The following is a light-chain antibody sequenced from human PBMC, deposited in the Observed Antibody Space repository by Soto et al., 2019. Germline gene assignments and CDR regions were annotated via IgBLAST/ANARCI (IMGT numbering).Light chain of an antibody. V-gene: IGKV1-5*03. J-gene: IGKJ1*01. Sequence: DIQMTQSPSTLSASVGDRVTITCRASQTASSWLAWYQQKPGRAPKLLIYKAYSLESGAPSRFSGSGSGTEFTLTINNLQPDDFATYYCQQYNNYWTFGQGTQVEIK. CDR1: QTASSW. CDR3: QQYNNYWT. CDR2: KAY.